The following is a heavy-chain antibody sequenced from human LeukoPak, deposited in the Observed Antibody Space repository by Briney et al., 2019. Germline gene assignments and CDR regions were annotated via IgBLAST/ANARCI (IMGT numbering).Heavy chain of an antibody. CDR3: GRSAGFVHFDH. CDR2: IYSGGST. J-gene: IGHJ4*02. D-gene: IGHD3-16*01. V-gene: IGHV3-53*01. CDR1: GFTVSSDS. Sequence: GGSLRLSCTVSGFTVSSDSMSWVRQAPGKGLEWVSFIYSGGSTHYSDSVKGRFTISRDDSKNTLYLQMNSLRAEDTAVYYCGRSAGFVHFDHWGQGTLVTVTS.